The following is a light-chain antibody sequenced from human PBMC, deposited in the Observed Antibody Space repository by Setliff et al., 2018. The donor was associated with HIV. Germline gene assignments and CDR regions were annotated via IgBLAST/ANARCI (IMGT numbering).Light chain of an antibody. CDR1: SSDVGGYYY. J-gene: IGLJ1*01. Sequence: QSALTQPASVSGSPGHSITISCTGTSSDVGGYYYGPWNHKYPGKAPKLMIYEVSNRPSGVSNRFSGSKSGNTASLTISGPQAEDEADYYCSSYTSSSTEVFGTGTKVTVL. V-gene: IGLV2-14*01. CDR3: SSYTSSSTEV. CDR2: EVS.